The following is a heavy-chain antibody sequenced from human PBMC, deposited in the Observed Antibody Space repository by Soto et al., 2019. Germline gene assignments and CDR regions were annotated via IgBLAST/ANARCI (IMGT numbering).Heavy chain of an antibody. J-gene: IGHJ5*02. D-gene: IGHD2-15*01. V-gene: IGHV3-23*01. CDR1: GFTFSGYA. CDR2: VSGSGSST. CDR3: DKASSEIYT. Sequence: PGGSLRLSCAASGFTFSGYAMSWVRQAPGKGLEWVSAVSGSGSSTYYADSVKGRFTISRDNSKNTLYLQMNTLRADYTAFYSIDKASSEIYTWGQGTLLTVSS.